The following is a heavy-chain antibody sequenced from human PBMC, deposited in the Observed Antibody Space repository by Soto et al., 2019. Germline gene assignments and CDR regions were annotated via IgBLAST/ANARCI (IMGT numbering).Heavy chain of an antibody. Sequence: GGSLRLSCAASGIILSDTWMNWVRQAPGKGLEWVGRLESAESGGATDFASTVKGRFTVSRDDSKNTLSLHMKSLQPEDTALYYCVAESHVTPYCFENWGQGALVTVSS. V-gene: IGHV3-15*04. CDR1: GIILSDTW. D-gene: IGHD2-21*02. CDR3: VAESHVTPYCFEN. CDR2: LESAESGGAT. J-gene: IGHJ1*01.